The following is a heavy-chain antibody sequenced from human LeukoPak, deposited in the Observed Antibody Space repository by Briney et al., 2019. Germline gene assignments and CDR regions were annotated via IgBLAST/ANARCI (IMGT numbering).Heavy chain of an antibody. CDR2: INPNSGGT. J-gene: IGHJ4*02. CDR1: GYTFTGYY. Sequence: ASVKVSCKASGYTFTGYYMHWVRQAPGQELEWMGRINPNSGGTNYAQKFQGRVTMTTDTSTSTAYMELRSLRSVDTAVYYCARDRGRGGSDLFDYWGQGTLVTVSS. CDR3: ARDRGRGGSDLFDY. D-gene: IGHD1-26*01. V-gene: IGHV1-2*06.